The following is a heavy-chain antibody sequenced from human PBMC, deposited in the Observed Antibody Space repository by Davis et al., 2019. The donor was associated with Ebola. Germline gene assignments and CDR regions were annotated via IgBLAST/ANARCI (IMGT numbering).Heavy chain of an antibody. CDR3: ANLAITGTTSGMDV. CDR2: ISSNGGST. J-gene: IGHJ6*04. D-gene: IGHD1-7*01. CDR1: GFTFSSYA. Sequence: GESLKISCAASGFTFSSYAMHWVRQAPGKGLEYVSAISSNGGSTYYADSVKGRFTISRDNSKNTLYLQMNSLRAEDTAVYYCANLAITGTTSGMDVWGKGTTVTVSS. V-gene: IGHV3-64*04.